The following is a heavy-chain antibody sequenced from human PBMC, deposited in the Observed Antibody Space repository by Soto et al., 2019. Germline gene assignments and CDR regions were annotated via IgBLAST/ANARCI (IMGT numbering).Heavy chain of an antibody. V-gene: IGHV3-33*08. CDR1: GFTFSSCA. J-gene: IGHJ6*02. CDR3: SGSIAATGTGPIHWHAVDF. CDR2: IWYDGSNK. D-gene: IGHD6-13*01. Sequence: QVQLVEAGGGVVQPGRSLRLSCAASGFTFSSCAIHWVRQAPGKGLEGVAVIWYDGSNKYYADSGKGRFTIARENSKNMADPKMTSLREEDTAFYDCSGSIAATGTGPIHWHAVDFWGQGTPVTVS.